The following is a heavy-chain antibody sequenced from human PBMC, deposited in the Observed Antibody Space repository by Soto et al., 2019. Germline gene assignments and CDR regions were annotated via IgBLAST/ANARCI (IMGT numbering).Heavy chain of an antibody. D-gene: IGHD3-10*01. CDR1: GGSFSGYY. J-gene: IGHJ4*02. Sequence: SSETLSLTCAVYGGSFSGYYWSWIRQPPGTGLEWIGYIYYSGSTNYNPSLKRRVTISVDTSKNQFSLKLSSVTAADTAVYYCARAPLDYYSADYFDTWGQGTQVTVSS. V-gene: IGHV4-59*01. CDR2: IYYSGST. CDR3: ARAPLDYYSADYFDT.